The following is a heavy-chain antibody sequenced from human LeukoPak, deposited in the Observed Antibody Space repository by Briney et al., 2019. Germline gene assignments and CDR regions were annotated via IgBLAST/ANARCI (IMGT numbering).Heavy chain of an antibody. CDR2: INAGNGNT. J-gene: IGHJ6*02. V-gene: IGHV1-3*01. CDR1: GYTFTSYT. CDR3: ARARGWPLYYYYGMDV. D-gene: IGHD6-19*01. Sequence: GASVKVSCTASGYTFTSYTIHWVRQAPGQRLEWMGWINAGNGNTKYSQKFQGRVTITRDTSASTAYMELSSLRSEDTAVYYCARARGWPLYYYYGMDVWGQGTTVTVSS.